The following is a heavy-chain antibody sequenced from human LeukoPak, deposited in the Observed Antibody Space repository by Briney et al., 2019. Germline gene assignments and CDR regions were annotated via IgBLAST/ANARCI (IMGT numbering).Heavy chain of an antibody. CDR3: ARDNGVVHGVYYMDV. CDR2: IKQDGSEK. V-gene: IGHV3-7*01. Sequence: SGGSLRLSCAASGFTFSNYWMTWVRQAPGKGLEWVADIKQDGSEKLHVNSVRGRFTISRDNAKMSLFLQMNSLRAEDTAVYYCARDNGVVHGVYYMDVWGKGTTVTVSS. CDR1: GFTFSNYW. D-gene: IGHD3-3*01. J-gene: IGHJ6*03.